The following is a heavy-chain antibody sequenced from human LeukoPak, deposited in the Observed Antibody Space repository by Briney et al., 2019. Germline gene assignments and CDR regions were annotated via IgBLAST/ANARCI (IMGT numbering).Heavy chain of an antibody. V-gene: IGHV4-61*02. D-gene: IGHD4-11*01. CDR3: AGEDYRSAFDI. CDR2: IYTSGST. J-gene: IGHJ3*02. Sequence: PSETLSLTCTVSGGSISSGSYYWRWIRQPVGKGLEWIGRIYTSGSTNYNPSLKSRVTISVDTSKNQFSLKLSSVTAADTAVYYCAGEDYRSAFDIWGQGTRVTVSS. CDR1: GGSISSGSYY.